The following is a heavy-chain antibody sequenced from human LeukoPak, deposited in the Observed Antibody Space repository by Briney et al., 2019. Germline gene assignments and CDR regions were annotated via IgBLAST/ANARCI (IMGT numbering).Heavy chain of an antibody. V-gene: IGHV1-69*13. CDR2: IIPIFGTA. CDR3: ANSRTVAGTFDY. D-gene: IGHD6-19*01. J-gene: IGHJ4*02. Sequence: GASVRVSCKASGGTFSSYAISWVRQAPGQGLEWMGGIIPIFGTANYAQKFQGRVTITADESTSTAYMELSSLRSEDTAVYYCANSRTVAGTFDYWGQGTLVTVSS. CDR1: GGTFSSYA.